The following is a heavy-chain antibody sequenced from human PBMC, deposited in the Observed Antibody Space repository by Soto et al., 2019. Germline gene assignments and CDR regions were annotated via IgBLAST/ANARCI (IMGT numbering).Heavy chain of an antibody. J-gene: IGHJ1*01. CDR3: ARGYCGGGGCYPGYFQH. CDR2: INADNGNT. CDR1: GYTFTSSG. V-gene: IGHV1-3*01. Sequence: ASAKVSCRASGYTFTSSGIHWVRQAPGQRPEWMGWINADNGNTKYSENFQGRVSITRDTSASTADMELSSLRSEDTAVFYCARGYCGGGGCYPGYFQHWGQGTLVTVS. D-gene: IGHD2-15*01.